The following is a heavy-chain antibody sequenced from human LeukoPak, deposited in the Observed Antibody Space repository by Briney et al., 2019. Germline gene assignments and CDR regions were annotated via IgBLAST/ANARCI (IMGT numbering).Heavy chain of an antibody. J-gene: IGHJ4*02. CDR2: IDPRGDST. Sequence: ASVEVSCKASGYTFGSYSMHWVRQALGQGLEWMGIIDPRGDSTANARKFQGRVAVTMDTSTSTVYMELSSLTSEDTAVYYCARDNFWSFDYWGQGTLVTVSS. V-gene: IGHV1-46*01. CDR1: GYTFGSYS. D-gene: IGHD1-20*01. CDR3: ARDNFWSFDY.